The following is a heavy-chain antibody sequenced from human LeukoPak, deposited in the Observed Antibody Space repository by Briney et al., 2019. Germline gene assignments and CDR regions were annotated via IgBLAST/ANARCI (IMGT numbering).Heavy chain of an antibody. J-gene: IGHJ4*02. CDR1: GFTFSSYE. V-gene: IGHV3-48*03. CDR3: ARVSYGDYVTYFDY. Sequence: PGGSLRLSCAASGFTFSSYEMNWVRQAPGKGLDWVSYISSSGSTIYYADSVKGRFTISRDNAKNSLYLQMNSLRAEDTAVYYCARVSYGDYVTYFDYWGQGTLVTVSS. D-gene: IGHD4-17*01. CDR2: ISSSGSTI.